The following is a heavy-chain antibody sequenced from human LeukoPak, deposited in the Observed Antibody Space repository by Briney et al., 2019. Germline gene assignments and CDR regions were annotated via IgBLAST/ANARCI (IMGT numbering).Heavy chain of an antibody. D-gene: IGHD2-15*01. CDR2: ISSSSSYI. J-gene: IGHJ3*02. CDR3: AMWTVYSGAFDI. Sequence: GGSLRLSCAASGFTFSSYAMSWVRQAPGKGLEWVSSISSSSSYIYYADSVKGRFTISRDNAKNSLYLQMNSLRAEDTAVYYCAMWTVYSGAFDIWGQGTMVTVSS. V-gene: IGHV3-21*01. CDR1: GFTFSSYA.